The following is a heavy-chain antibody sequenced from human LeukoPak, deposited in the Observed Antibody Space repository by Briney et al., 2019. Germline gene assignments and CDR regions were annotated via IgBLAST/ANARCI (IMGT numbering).Heavy chain of an antibody. J-gene: IGHJ6*03. CDR1: GYTFTDYL. V-gene: IGHV1-69*06. D-gene: IGHD6-19*01. Sequence: SVKVSCKASGYTFTDYLINWVRQAPGQGLEWMGGIIPIFGTANYAQKFQGRVTITADKSTSTAYMELSSLRSEDTAMYYCARDRIAVTGRKYYYYMDVWGKGTTVTVSS. CDR3: ARDRIAVTGRKYYYYMDV. CDR2: IIPIFGTA.